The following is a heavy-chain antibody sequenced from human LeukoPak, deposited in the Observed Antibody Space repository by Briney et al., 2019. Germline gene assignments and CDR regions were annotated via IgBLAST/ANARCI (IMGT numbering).Heavy chain of an antibody. Sequence: ASVKVSCKASGYTFTGYYMHWVRQAPGQGLEWMGWINPNSGGTNYAQKFQGRVTMTRDTSTSTVYMELSSLRSEDTAVYYCARGSAISRSGFDYWGQGTLVTVSS. V-gene: IGHV1-2*02. J-gene: IGHJ4*02. D-gene: IGHD3-3*02. CDR3: ARGSAISRSGFDY. CDR1: GYTFTGYY. CDR2: INPNSGGT.